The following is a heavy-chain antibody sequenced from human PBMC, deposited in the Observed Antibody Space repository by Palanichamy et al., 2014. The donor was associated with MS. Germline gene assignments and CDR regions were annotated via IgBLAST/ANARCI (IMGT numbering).Heavy chain of an antibody. J-gene: IGHJ4*02. D-gene: IGHD3-22*01. CDR1: GFIFSNYA. CDR3: VRASVSFYDSRADY. Sequence: EVQLVESGGGSVQPEGSLRLSCLTSGFIFSNYAMHWVRQAPGKGLDYVSAINNDGGKTYHADSVKGRFTISRDNSKSTLFLQMSSLRPEDTGIYYCVRASVSFYDSRADYWGQGTLVTVSS. V-gene: IGHV3-64D*06. CDR2: INNDGGKT.